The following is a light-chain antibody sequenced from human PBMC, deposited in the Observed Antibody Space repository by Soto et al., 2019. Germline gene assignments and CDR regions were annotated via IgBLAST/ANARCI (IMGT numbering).Light chain of an antibody. CDR3: QQYNNWPPT. J-gene: IGKJ1*01. CDR2: GAF. V-gene: IGKV3-15*01. Sequence: EIVMTQSPATLSVSPGERATLYCRASQSVRSNLAWYQQKPGQAPRLLIYGAFNRATGIPARFSGSGSGTEFTLTISSLQSEDFAVYYCQQYNNWPPTFGQGTKVDI. CDR1: QSVRSN.